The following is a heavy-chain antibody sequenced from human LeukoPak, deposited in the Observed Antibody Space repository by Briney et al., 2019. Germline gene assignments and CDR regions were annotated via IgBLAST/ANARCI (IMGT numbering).Heavy chain of an antibody. V-gene: IGHV3-30*02. Sequence: GGSLRLSCAASGFTFSSYGMHWVRQAPGKGLEWVAFIRYDGSNKYYADSVKGRFTISRDNAKNSLFLQMNSLRAEDTAVYYCARYGVGRVPEMSAPDYWGQGTLVTVSS. D-gene: IGHD3-16*01. CDR3: ARYGVGRVPEMSAPDY. CDR1: GFTFSSYG. CDR2: IRYDGSNK. J-gene: IGHJ4*02.